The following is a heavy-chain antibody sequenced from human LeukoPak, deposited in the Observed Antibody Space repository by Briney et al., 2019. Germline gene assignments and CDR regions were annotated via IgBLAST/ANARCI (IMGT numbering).Heavy chain of an antibody. Sequence: GGSLRLSCAASGFSFSNYEMNWVRQAPGKGLEWISYITASSTTIYYADSVKGRFTISRDNAKNSLYLQMNGLRGEDTAVYYCASASSHRIAAGGDYWGQGTLVTVST. J-gene: IGHJ4*02. D-gene: IGHD6-13*01. CDR2: ITASSTTI. CDR1: GFSFSNYE. V-gene: IGHV3-48*03. CDR3: ASASSHRIAAGGDY.